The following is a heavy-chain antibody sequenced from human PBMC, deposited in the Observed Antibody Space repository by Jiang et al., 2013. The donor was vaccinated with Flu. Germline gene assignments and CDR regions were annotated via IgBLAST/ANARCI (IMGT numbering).Heavy chain of an antibody. CDR1: GGSISSSSYY. Sequence: PGLVKPSETLSLTCTVSGGSISSSSYYWGWIRQPPGKGLEWIGSIYYSGSTYYNPSLKSRVTISVDTSKNQFSLKLSSVTAADTAVYYCASGDSSGYNFDYWGQGTLVTVSS. CDR3: ASGDSSGYNFDY. D-gene: IGHD3-22*01. J-gene: IGHJ4*02. V-gene: IGHV4-39*01. CDR2: IYYSGST.